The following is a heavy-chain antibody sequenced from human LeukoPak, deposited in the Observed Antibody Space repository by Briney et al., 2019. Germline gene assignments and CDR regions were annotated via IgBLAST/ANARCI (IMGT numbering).Heavy chain of an antibody. CDR2: INPNTGHP. J-gene: IGHJ4*02. CDR3: ARATSVIRGNFDF. V-gene: IGHV1-2*02. CDR1: EYSFTGYH. D-gene: IGHD3-10*01. Sequence: ASVKVSCKVVEYSFTGYHLHWMRQAPGHGLEWMGRINPNTGHPVYAYKFQGRVTMTRDTSISTAYMELSRLRFDDTAVYYCARATSVIRGNFDFWGQGTLVTVSS.